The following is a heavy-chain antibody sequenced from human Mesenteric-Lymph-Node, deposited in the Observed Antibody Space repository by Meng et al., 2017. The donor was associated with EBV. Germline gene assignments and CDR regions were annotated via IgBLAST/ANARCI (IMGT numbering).Heavy chain of an antibody. V-gene: IGHV3-21*06. D-gene: IGHD6-13*01. CDR2: ISSSSNYI. Sequence: EVQLVEYGGGLVKPGGSLRLSCLASGFIFSSYTMTWVRQAPGKGLEWVSSISSSSNYIHYADSMKGRFTISRDTAKSSLYLQMNSLRAEDTAVYYCARHYASTWFEADPTTAKVPIDYWGQGILVTVSS. J-gene: IGHJ4*02. CDR3: ARHYASTWFEADPTTAKVPIDY. CDR1: GFIFSSYT.